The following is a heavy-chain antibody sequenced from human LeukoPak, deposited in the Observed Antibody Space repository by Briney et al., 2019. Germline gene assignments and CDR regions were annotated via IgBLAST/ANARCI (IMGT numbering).Heavy chain of an antibody. D-gene: IGHD1-26*01. V-gene: IGHV5-51*01. CDR3: ARTSSGSYPGGDY. CDR2: IYPGDSDT. Sequence: GESLKISCKGSGYSFTSYWIGWVRQMPGKGLEWMGIIYPGDSDTRYSPSFQGQRTISADKSIRTAYLQWSSLTASDTAMYYCARTSSGSYPGGDYWGQGTLVTVSS. CDR1: GYSFTSYW. J-gene: IGHJ4*02.